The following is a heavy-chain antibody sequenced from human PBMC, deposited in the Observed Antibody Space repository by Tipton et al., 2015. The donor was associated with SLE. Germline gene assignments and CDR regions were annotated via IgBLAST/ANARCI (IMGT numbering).Heavy chain of an antibody. J-gene: IGHJ4*02. D-gene: IGHD3-10*01. CDR3: ARERGGYGSGTYRPYHLDY. Sequence: SLRLSCSVSGLTFSSNYMSWVRQAPGKGLEWVSTIYTTGSAKHADSVKGRFTISRDNSKNTLYLQMNNLGAEDTAVYYCARERGGYGSGTYRPYHLDYWGQGTLVTVSS. CDR2: IYTTGSA. CDR1: GLTFSSNY. V-gene: IGHV3-66*01.